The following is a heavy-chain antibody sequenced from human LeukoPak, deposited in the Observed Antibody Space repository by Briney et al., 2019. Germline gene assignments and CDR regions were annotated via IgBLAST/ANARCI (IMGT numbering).Heavy chain of an antibody. Sequence: PSETLSLTCTVSGGSISSYYWSWIRQPPGKGLEWIGYIYYSGSTNYNPSLKSRVTISVDTSKNQFSLKLSSVTAADTAVYYCARLKSEYSSSWAWFDPWGRGTLVTVSS. D-gene: IGHD6-6*01. V-gene: IGHV4-59*01. CDR3: ARLKSEYSSSWAWFDP. CDR1: GGSISSYY. CDR2: IYYSGST. J-gene: IGHJ5*02.